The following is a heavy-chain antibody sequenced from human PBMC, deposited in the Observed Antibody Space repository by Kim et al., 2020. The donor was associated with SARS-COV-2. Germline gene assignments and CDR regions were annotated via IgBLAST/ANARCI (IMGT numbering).Heavy chain of an antibody. CDR1: GYTFTSYY. CDR2: INPSGGST. J-gene: IGHJ4*02. V-gene: IGHV1-46*01. CDR3: ARDLYLITMVRGVIIAPSGY. D-gene: IGHD3-10*01. Sequence: ASVKVSCKASGYTFTSYYMHWVRQAPGQGLEWMGIINPSGGSTSYAQKFQGRVTMTRDTSTSTVYMELSSLRSEDTAGYYCARDLYLITMVRGVIIAPSGYWGQGTLVTVSS.